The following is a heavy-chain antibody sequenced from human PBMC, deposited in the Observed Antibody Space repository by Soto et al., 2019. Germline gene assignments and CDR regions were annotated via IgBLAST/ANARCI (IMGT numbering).Heavy chain of an antibody. J-gene: IGHJ5*02. V-gene: IGHV5-10-1*01. Sequence: HGESLKISCKGSGYSFTSYWISWVRQMPGKGLEWMGRIDPSDSYTNYSPSFQGHVTISADKSISTAYLQWSSLKASDTAMYYCARLVYSSSSGYNWFDPWGQGTLVTVSS. D-gene: IGHD6-6*01. CDR1: GYSFTSYW. CDR3: ARLVYSSSSGYNWFDP. CDR2: IDPSDSYT.